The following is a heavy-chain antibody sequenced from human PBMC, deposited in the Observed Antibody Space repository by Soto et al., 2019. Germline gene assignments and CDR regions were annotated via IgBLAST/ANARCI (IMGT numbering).Heavy chain of an antibody. CDR2: IHYSGST. CDR3: ARDKGYRDGYNFFYYYGMDV. V-gene: IGHV4-59*01. CDR1: GGSISSYY. J-gene: IGHJ6*02. Sequence: SETLSLTCTVSGGSISSYYWSWIRQPPGKGLEWIGYIHYSGSTNYNPSLKSRVTISVDTSKNQFSLKLSSVTAADTAVYYCARDKGYRDGYNFFYYYGMDVWGQGTTVTVS. D-gene: IGHD5-12*01.